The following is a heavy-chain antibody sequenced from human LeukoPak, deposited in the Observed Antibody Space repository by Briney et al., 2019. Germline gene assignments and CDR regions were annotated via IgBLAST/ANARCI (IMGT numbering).Heavy chain of an antibody. CDR3: ARGSGSGGHTRYGMDV. V-gene: IGHV1-2*04. CDR1: GYTFTSYY. CDR2: INPSSGGT. Sequence: ASVKVSCKASGYTFTSYYMHWVRQAPGQGLEWMGWINPSSGGTNYAQKFQGWVTMTRDTSISTAYMELSRLRSDDTAVYYCARGSGSGGHTRYGMDVWGQGTTVTVSS. J-gene: IGHJ6*02. D-gene: IGHD2-15*01.